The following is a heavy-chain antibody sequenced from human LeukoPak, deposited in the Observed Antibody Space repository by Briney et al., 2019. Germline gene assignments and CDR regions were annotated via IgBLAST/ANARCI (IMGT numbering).Heavy chain of an antibody. CDR1: GGSMNNYY. V-gene: IGHV4-59*01. Sequence: KPSETLSLTCIVSGGSMNNYYWSWLRQPPGKGLEWIAYIHYTGITNYNPFLKSRVTISLDTSKNQFSPKLNSVTAADTAFYYCARILEGSGAAFDIWGQGTMVTVSS. CDR2: IHYTGIT. CDR3: ARILEGSGAAFDI. J-gene: IGHJ3*02. D-gene: IGHD1-26*01.